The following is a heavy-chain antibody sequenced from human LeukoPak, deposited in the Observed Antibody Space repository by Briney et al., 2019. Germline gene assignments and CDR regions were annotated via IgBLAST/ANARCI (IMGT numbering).Heavy chain of an antibody. CDR2: ISWNSGSI. CDR3: AKDKGYSGGFDY. D-gene: IGHD5-12*01. J-gene: IGHJ4*02. CDR1: GFTFDDYA. V-gene: IGHV3-9*01. Sequence: GGSLRLSCAASGFTFDDYAMHWVRQAPGKGLEGVSGISWNSGSIGYADSVKGRFTISRDNAKNSLYLQMNSLRAEDTALYYCAKDKGYSGGFDYWGQGTLVTVSS.